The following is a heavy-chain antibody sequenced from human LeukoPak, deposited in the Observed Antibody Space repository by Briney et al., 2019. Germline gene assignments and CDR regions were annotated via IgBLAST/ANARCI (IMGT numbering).Heavy chain of an antibody. J-gene: IGHJ6*02. CDR1: GYTFTSYG. V-gene: IGHV1-18*01. CDR2: ISAYNGDT. CDR3: ARDMTRGYYYGMDV. Sequence: GASVKVSCKASGYTFTSYGIGWVRQAPGQGLEWLGWISAYNGDTNYAQKLQGRVTMTTDTSTSTAYMELRSLRSDDTAVYYCARDMTRGYYYGMDVWGQGTTVTVSS.